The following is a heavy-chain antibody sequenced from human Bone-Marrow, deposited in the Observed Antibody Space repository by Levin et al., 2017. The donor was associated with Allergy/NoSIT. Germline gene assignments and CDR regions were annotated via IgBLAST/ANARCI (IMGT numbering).Heavy chain of an antibody. CDR1: GYTFTSYA. CDR3: VRGVNWGPRT. CDR2: VNPTDGST. V-gene: IGHV1-46*01. D-gene: IGHD3-16*01. Sequence: GESLKISCKSSGYTFTSYAVHWVRQAPGQGLEWMGMVNPTDGSTNYAQKFRGRVTVTRDTSTSTVYMELSSLTSEDTADYYCVRGVNWGPRTWGPGTLVTVSS. J-gene: IGHJ5*02.